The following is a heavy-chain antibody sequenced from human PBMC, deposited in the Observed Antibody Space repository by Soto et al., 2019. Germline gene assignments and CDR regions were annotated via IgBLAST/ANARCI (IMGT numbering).Heavy chain of an antibody. CDR3: AGGALHAFDI. CDR1: GGAFSGYY. CDR2: INHSGST. J-gene: IGHJ3*02. Sequence: SETLSLTCAVYGGAFSGYYWSWIRQPPGKGLEWIGEINHSGSTNYNPSLKSRVTISVDTSKNQFSLKLSSVTAADTAVYYCAGGALHAFDIWGQGTMVTVSS. V-gene: IGHV4-34*01.